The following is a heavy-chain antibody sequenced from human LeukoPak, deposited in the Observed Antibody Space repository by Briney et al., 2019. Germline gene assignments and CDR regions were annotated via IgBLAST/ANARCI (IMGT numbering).Heavy chain of an antibody. V-gene: IGHV1-2*02. Sequence: ASVKVSRKASGYTFTGYYMHWVRQAPGQGLEWMGWINPNSGGTNYAQKFQGRVTMTRDTSISTAYMELSRLRSDDTAVYYCARDLMLGVAVAGRWEYYFDYWGQGTLVTVSS. D-gene: IGHD6-19*01. CDR1: GYTFTGYY. J-gene: IGHJ4*02. CDR2: INPNSGGT. CDR3: ARDLMLGVAVAGRWEYYFDY.